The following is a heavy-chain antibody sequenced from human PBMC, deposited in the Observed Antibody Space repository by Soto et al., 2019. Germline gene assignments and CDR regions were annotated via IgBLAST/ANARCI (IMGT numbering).Heavy chain of an antibody. CDR2: IYYSGST. CDR3: ASLTVGPAAGYYYYGMDV. CDR1: GGSISSYY. Sequence: PSETLSLTCTVSGGSISSYYWSWIRQPPGKGLEWIGYIYYSGSTNYNPSLKSRVTISVDTSKNQFSLKLSSVTAADTAVYYCASLTVGPAAGYYYYGMDVWGQGTTVTVSS. V-gene: IGHV4-59*01. D-gene: IGHD6-13*01. J-gene: IGHJ6*02.